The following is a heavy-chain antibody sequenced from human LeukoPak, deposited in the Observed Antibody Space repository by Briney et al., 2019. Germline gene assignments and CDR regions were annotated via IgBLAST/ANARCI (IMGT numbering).Heavy chain of an antibody. Sequence: SETLSLTCSVSGVSISSGSYYWSWIRQPAGKGLEWIGRIYTSGRTNYNPSLKSRVTISVDTSKNQFSLKLSSVTAADTAVYYCARVYYDSSGYYYDAFDIWGQGTMVTVSS. V-gene: IGHV4-61*02. CDR1: GVSISSGSYY. CDR3: ARVYYDSSGYYYDAFDI. CDR2: IYTSGRT. J-gene: IGHJ3*02. D-gene: IGHD3-22*01.